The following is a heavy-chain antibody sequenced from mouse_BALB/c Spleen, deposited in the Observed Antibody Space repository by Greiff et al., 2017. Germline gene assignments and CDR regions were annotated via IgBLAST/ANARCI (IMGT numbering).Heavy chain of an antibody. CDR2: INPSTGYT. CDR3: ARSSSGSIYAMDY. V-gene: IGHV1-7*01. J-gene: IGHJ4*01. Sequence: QVQLQQSGAELAKPGASVKMSCKASGYTFTSYWMHWVKQRPGQGLEWIGYINPSTGYTEYNQKFKDKATLTADKSSSTAYMQLSSLTSEDSAVYYCARSSSGSIYAMDYWGQGTSVTVSS. D-gene: IGHD3-1*01. CDR1: GYTFTSYW.